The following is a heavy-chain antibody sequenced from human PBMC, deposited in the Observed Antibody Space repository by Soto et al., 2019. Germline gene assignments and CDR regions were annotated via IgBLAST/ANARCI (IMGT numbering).Heavy chain of an antibody. Sequence: SETLSLTCTVSGGSISDAAYSWSWIRQPPGKGLEWIGYIYPSGMPFYNPSLRSRVTISIDRSNDQFSLNLTSVTAADTAVYYCARERGGYGLFDSWGQGILVTVSS. CDR2: IYPSGMP. V-gene: IGHV4-30-2*01. J-gene: IGHJ4*02. CDR1: GGSISDAAYS. D-gene: IGHD5-18*01. CDR3: ARERGGYGLFDS.